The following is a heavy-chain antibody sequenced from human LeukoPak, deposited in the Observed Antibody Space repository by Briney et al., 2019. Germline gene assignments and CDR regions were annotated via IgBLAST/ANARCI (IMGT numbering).Heavy chain of an antibody. CDR2: ISPYNGIT. CDR3: AADMGYDFTPTHYYYYGMDV. J-gene: IGHJ6*02. D-gene: IGHD2-8*01. V-gene: IGHV1-18*01. Sequence: ASVKVSCKASGYTFNSNGVSWVRQAPGQGLEWMGWISPYNGITNYAQKFQERVTITRDMSTSTAYMELSSLRSEDTAVYYCAADMGYDFTPTHYYYYGMDVWGQGTTVTVSS. CDR1: GYTFNSNG.